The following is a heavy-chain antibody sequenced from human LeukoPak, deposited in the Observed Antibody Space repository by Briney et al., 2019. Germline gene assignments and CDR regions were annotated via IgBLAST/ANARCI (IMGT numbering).Heavy chain of an antibody. J-gene: IGHJ4*02. CDR3: ARFSGSLASFDY. CDR1: GGTFSSYA. D-gene: IGHD1-26*01. Sequence: ASVKVSCXASGGTFSSYAISWVRQAPGQGLEWMGRIIPIFGTANYAQKFQGRVTITTDESTSTAYMELSSLRSEDTAVYYCARFSGSLASFDYWGQGTLVTVSP. V-gene: IGHV1-69*05. CDR2: IIPIFGTA.